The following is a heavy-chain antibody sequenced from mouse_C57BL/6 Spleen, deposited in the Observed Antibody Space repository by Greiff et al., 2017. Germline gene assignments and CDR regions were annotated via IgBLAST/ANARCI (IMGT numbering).Heavy chain of an antibody. CDR3: AREDDYVGFDY. V-gene: IGHV1-42*01. CDR1: GYSFTGYY. Sequence: VQLQKSGPELVKPGASVKISCKASGYSFTGYYMNWVKQSPEKSLEWIGEINPSTGGTTYNQKFKAKATLTVDKSSSTAYMQLKSLTSEDSAVYYCAREDDYVGFDYWGQGTTLTVSS. J-gene: IGHJ2*01. D-gene: IGHD2-4*01. CDR2: INPSTGGT.